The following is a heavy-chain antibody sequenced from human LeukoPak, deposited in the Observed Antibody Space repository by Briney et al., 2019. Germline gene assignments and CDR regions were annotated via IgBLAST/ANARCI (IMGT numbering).Heavy chain of an antibody. CDR3: ARSVVPAAPFDY. V-gene: IGHV4-30-4*08. CDR1: GGSISSGDYY. D-gene: IGHD2-2*01. CDR2: IYYSGST. J-gene: IGHJ4*02. Sequence: SETLSLTCTVSGGSISSGDYYWSWIRQPPGKGLEWIGYIYYSGSTYYNPSLKSRVTISVDTSKNQFSLKLSSVTAADAAVYYCARSVVPAAPFDYWGQGTLVTVSS.